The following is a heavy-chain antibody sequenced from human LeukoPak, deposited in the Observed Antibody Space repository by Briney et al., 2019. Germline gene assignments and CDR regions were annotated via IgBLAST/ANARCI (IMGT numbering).Heavy chain of an antibody. J-gene: IGHJ4*02. V-gene: IGHV3-23*01. CDR1: GFTFSSYA. CDR2: ISGSGGST. Sequence: GGSLRLSCAASGFTFSSYAMSWVRQAPGKGLEWVSAISGSGGSTYYADSVKGRFTISRDNSKNTLYLQMNSLRAEDTAIYYCATPAGYSSGLFYDYWGQGTLVTVSS. D-gene: IGHD6-19*01. CDR3: ATPAGYSSGLFYDY.